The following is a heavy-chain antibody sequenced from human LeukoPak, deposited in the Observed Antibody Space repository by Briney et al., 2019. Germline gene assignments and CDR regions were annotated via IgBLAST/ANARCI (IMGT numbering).Heavy chain of an antibody. V-gene: IGHV3-48*01. D-gene: IGHD3-3*01. CDR3: ARDRSDFQH. Sequence: SGGSLRLSCAASGFTFSSYSMNWVRQAPGKGLEWVSYISSSSSTIYYADSVKGRFTISRDNAKNSLYLQMNSLRAEDTAVYYCARDRSDFQHWGQGTLVTVSS. J-gene: IGHJ1*01. CDR1: GFTFSSYS. CDR2: ISSSSSTI.